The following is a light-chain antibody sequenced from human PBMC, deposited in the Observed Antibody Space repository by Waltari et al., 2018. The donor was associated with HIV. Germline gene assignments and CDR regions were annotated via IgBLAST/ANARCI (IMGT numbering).Light chain of an antibody. CDR3: QSYDNNDVI. Sequence: FVLTQPHSVSESPGKTVTISCTRNSGNIATNYVQWYQQRPGSSPTTVIYEDNQRPSGVPALFSGSIDSSSNSAALTISGLETDDEADYYCQSYDNNDVIVGGGTRLTVL. CDR1: SGNIATNY. J-gene: IGLJ2*01. V-gene: IGLV6-57*01. CDR2: EDN.